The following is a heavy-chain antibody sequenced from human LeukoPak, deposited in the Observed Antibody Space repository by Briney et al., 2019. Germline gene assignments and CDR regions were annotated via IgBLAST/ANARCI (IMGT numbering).Heavy chain of an antibody. CDR3: ASPNYYDSSGFGY. CDR2: ISGSGAST. J-gene: IGHJ4*02. V-gene: IGHV3-23*01. Sequence: GGSLRLSCAASGFTFSSYAMSWVRQAPGGGLEWVSAISGSGASTYYADSVKGRFTISRDNSKNTLYLQMNSLRGEDTAVYYCASPNYYDSSGFGYWGQGTLVTVSS. CDR1: GFTFSSYA. D-gene: IGHD3-22*01.